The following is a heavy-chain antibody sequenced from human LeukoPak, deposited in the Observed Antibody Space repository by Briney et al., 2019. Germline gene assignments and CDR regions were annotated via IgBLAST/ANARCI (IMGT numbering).Heavy chain of an antibody. CDR3: ARSPPYYYDSSGYYDDY. CDR1: GYTFTSYG. D-gene: IGHD3-22*01. V-gene: IGHV1-69*13. J-gene: IGHJ4*02. Sequence: SVKVSCKASGYTFTSYGISWVRQAPGQGLEWMGGIIPIFGTANYAQKFQGRVTITADESTSTAYMELSSLRSEDTAVYYCARSPPYYYDSSGYYDDYWGQGTLVTVSS. CDR2: IIPIFGTA.